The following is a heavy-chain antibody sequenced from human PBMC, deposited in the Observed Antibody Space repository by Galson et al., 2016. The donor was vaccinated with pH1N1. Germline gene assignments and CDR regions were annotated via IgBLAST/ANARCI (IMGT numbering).Heavy chain of an antibody. D-gene: IGHD4-17*01. CDR3: ARWDYGDYVGWFDP. CDR1: GGTFSSYG. J-gene: IGHJ5*02. V-gene: IGHV1-69*11. Sequence: SVKVSCKASGGTFSSYGISWVRQAPGQGPEWVGRIIPILGTANYAQKFQGRVTITADESTSTAYMELSSLRSEDTAVYYCARWDYGDYVGWFDPWGQGALVTVSS. CDR2: IIPILGTA.